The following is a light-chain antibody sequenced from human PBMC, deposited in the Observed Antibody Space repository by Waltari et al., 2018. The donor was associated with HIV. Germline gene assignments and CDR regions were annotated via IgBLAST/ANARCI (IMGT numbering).Light chain of an antibody. CDR1: QNVGNR. J-gene: IGKJ3*01. CDR2: VAS. CDR3: QQSSSTPYT. Sequence: DIQMTQSPSTLPASVGDRVTITCRASQNVGNRVNWYQLKSGEPPRLLVYVASTLYDGVPSRFRATSSGNKFTLPINSLQPEGFATYFCQQSSSTPYTFGPGTKLDL. V-gene: IGKV1-39*01.